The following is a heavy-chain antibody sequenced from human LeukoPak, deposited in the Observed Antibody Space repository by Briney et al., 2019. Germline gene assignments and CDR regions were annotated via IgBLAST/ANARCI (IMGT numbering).Heavy chain of an antibody. CDR1: GFTFDDFG. Sequence: GGSLRLSCAVSGFTFDDFGMSWVRQAPGKGLVWVSRINSDGSSASYADSVKGRFTISRDNAKNTLYLQMNSLRAEDTAVYYCARGDYGGNPGVVDYWGQGTLVTVSS. CDR3: ARGDYGGNPGVVDY. D-gene: IGHD4-23*01. CDR2: INSDGSSA. V-gene: IGHV3-74*01. J-gene: IGHJ4*02.